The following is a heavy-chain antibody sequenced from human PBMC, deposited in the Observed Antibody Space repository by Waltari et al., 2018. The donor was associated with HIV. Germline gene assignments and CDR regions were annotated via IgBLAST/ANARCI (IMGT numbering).Heavy chain of an antibody. V-gene: IGHV4-39*07. J-gene: IGHJ5*02. Sequence: QLHESGPGLVKPSETLSLTCTVSGASITSNNFYWGWVRQPPGKGLEFIGTIYYSGNTYYNASLKPRVTMSVDRSKNQVFLHLRSVSAADTAIYFCARTHDFDRSGYSFDPWGQGILVRVSA. CDR3: ARTHDFDRSGYSFDP. CDR1: GASITSNNFY. D-gene: IGHD3-22*01. CDR2: IYYSGNT.